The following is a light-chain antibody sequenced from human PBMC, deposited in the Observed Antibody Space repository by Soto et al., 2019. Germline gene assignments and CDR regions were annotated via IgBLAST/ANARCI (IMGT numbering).Light chain of an antibody. CDR2: EAS. J-gene: IGKJ2*01. V-gene: IGKV1-27*01. CDR3: QQSYNTPYT. CDR1: QGIRHY. Sequence: DIQMTQSPSSLSASVGDRVTITCRASQGIRHYLAWYQQKPGKVPKLLIYEASNLQSGVPSRFRGGGSGTDFTLTISSLQPEDFATYYCQQSYNTPYTFGQGTKVDIK.